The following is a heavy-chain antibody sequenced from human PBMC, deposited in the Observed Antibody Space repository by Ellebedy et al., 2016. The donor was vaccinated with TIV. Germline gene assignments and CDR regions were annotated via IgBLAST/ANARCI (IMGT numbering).Heavy chain of an antibody. D-gene: IGHD2-2*01. CDR3: AREECSSTSCYGYYYYGMDV. Sequence: GESLKISCAASGFTFSSYSMNWVRQAPGKGLEWVSSISSSSSYIYYADSVKGRFTISRDNAKNSLYLQMNSLRAEDTAVYYCAREECSSTSCYGYYYYGMDVWGQGTTVTVSS. V-gene: IGHV3-21*01. CDR2: ISSSSSYI. CDR1: GFTFSSYS. J-gene: IGHJ6*02.